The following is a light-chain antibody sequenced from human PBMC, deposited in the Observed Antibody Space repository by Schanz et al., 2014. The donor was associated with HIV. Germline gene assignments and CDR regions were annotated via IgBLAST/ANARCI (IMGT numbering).Light chain of an antibody. CDR2: DVN. V-gene: IGLV2-14*03. Sequence: QSTLTQPASVSGSPGQSITISCTGTSSDVGGYNYVSWYQQHPGKAPKLMIYDVNNRPSGVSNRFSGSKSGNTASLTISGLQSEDEADYYCSSYANTDTVLFGGGTKLTVL. J-gene: IGLJ2*01. CDR3: SSYANTDTVL. CDR1: SSDVGGYNY.